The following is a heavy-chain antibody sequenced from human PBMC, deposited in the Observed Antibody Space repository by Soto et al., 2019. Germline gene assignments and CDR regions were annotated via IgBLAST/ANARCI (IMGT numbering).Heavy chain of an antibody. V-gene: IGHV3-53*02. Sequence: EVQLVETGGGLIQPGGSLRLSCAASGFTVSSNYMSWVRQAPGKGLEWVSVIYSGGSTYYADSVKGRFTISRDNSKNTLYLQMNSLRAEDTAVYYCATRGVRVDPDYYGMDVWGQGTTVTVSS. CDR2: IYSGGST. CDR1: GFTVSSNY. J-gene: IGHJ6*02. D-gene: IGHD3-10*01. CDR3: ATRGVRVDPDYYGMDV.